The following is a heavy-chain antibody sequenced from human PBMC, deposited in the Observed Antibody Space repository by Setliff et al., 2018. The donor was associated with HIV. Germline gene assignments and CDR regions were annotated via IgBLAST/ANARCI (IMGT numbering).Heavy chain of an antibody. CDR3: AKDYTPTFWEYNWFDV. J-gene: IGHJ5*02. Sequence: GSLRLSCAASGFTFSRDWMLWVRQAPGKGLVWVSGISGSGDSTFYAHSVKGRFTISRDNSRNTLYLEMNNLRAEDTALYYCAKDYTPTFWEYNWFDVWGQGTQVTVSS. D-gene: IGHD3-16*01. CDR1: GFTFSRDW. V-gene: IGHV3-23*01. CDR2: ISGSGDST.